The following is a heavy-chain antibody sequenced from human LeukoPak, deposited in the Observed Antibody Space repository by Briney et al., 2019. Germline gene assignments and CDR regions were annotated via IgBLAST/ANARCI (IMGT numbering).Heavy chain of an antibody. CDR3: AREGDHFWSAYGKHKKDLPYYYYGMDV. CDR1: GYTFTSYG. CDR2: ISAYNGNT. V-gene: IGHV1-18*01. J-gene: IGHJ6*02. D-gene: IGHD3-3*02. Sequence: GASVKVSCKASGYTFTSYGISWVRQAPGQGLEWMGWISAYNGNTNYAQKLQGRVTMTTDTSTSTAYMELSSLRSEDTAVYYCAREGDHFWSAYGKHKKDLPYYYYGMDVWGQGTTVTVSS.